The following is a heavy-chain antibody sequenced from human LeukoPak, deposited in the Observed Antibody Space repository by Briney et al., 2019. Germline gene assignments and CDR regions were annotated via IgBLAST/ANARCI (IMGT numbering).Heavy chain of an antibody. V-gene: IGHV4-30-2*01. Sequence: SQTLFLTCAVSGGSISSAGYSWSWIRQPPGKGLEWIGYIYHSGSTYYNSSLKSRVTISVDRSKNQFSLKLTSVTAADTAVYYCARLGRYDYFIDYWGQGTLVTVSS. CDR1: GGSISSAGYS. D-gene: IGHD3-16*01. CDR3: ARLGRYDYFIDY. J-gene: IGHJ4*02. CDR2: IYHSGST.